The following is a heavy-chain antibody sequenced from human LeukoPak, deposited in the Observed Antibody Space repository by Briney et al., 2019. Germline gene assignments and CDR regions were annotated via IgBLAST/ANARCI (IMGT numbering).Heavy chain of an antibody. V-gene: IGHV4-4*07. CDR1: GGSISSYY. D-gene: IGHD2-15*01. J-gene: IGHJ3*02. CDR3: ARDCSGGSCYVGDAFDI. Sequence: SETLSLTCTVSGGSISSYYWSWIRQPAGKRLEWIGRIYPSGSTNYNPSLKSRVTMSVDTSKNQFSLKLSSVTAADTAVYYCARDCSGGSCYVGDAFDIWGQGTMVTVSS. CDR2: IYPSGST.